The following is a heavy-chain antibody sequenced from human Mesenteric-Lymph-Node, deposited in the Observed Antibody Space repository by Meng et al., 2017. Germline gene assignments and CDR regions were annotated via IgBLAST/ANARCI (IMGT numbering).Heavy chain of an antibody. CDR2: IYYSGST. CDR3: ARGLCSNSGNFAY. D-gene: IGHD3-16*01. CDR1: GGSISSGGYY. Sequence: SETLSLTCTVSGGSISSGGYYWSWIRQHPGKGLEWIGYIYYSGSTYYNPSLKSRVTISVDTSKNQFSLKLSSVTAADTAVYYCARGLCSNSGNFAYWGQGTLVTVSS. V-gene: IGHV4-31*03. J-gene: IGHJ4*02.